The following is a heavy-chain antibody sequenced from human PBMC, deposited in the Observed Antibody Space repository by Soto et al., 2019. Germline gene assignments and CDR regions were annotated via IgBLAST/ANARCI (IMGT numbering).Heavy chain of an antibody. CDR3: ARDRGGYCISTSCPPGYYYGMDV. Sequence: SVKVSCKASGGTFSSYAISWVRQAPGQGLEWMGGIIPIFGTANYAQKFQGRVTITADESTSTAYMELSSLRSEDTAVYYCARDRGGYCISTSCPPGYYYGMDVWGQ. D-gene: IGHD2-2*01. CDR1: GGTFSSYA. J-gene: IGHJ6*02. V-gene: IGHV1-69*13. CDR2: IIPIFGTA.